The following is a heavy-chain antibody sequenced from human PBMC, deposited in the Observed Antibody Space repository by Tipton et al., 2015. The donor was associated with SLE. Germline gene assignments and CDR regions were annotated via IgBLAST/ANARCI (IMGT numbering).Heavy chain of an antibody. CDR1: GGSISSYY. J-gene: IGHJ6*03. V-gene: IGHV4-4*07. Sequence: TLSLTCTVSGGSISSYYWSWIRQPTGKGLEWIGHIYTSVSAYYNPSLKSRVTISVDTSKTQFSLKVTSVTAADTAVYYCARLGSNWSYYMDVWGKGTTVTVSS. CDR3: ARLGSNWSYYMDV. CDR2: IYTSVSA. D-gene: IGHD4-11*01.